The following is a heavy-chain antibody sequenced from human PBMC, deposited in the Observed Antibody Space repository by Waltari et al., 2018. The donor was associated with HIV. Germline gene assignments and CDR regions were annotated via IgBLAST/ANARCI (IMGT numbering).Heavy chain of an antibody. V-gene: IGHV4-59*11. CDR3: ARGLDKYFYYGMDV. D-gene: IGHD2-2*03. CDR2: IYYSGST. Sequence: QVQLQESGPGLVKPSETLSLTCTVSGGSISSHYWSWIRQPPGKGLEWVGYIYYSGSTSYNSSLRRRVSRSIDTAKNQFTRKLSSVTAADTAVYYCARGLDKYFYYGMDVWGQGTTVTVSS. CDR1: GGSISSHY. J-gene: IGHJ6*02.